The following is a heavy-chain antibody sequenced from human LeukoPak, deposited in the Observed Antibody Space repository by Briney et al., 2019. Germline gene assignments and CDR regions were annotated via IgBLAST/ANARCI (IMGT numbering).Heavy chain of an antibody. CDR3: ARAVSGSYYSVAFDI. CDR1: GGSISSGSYY. CDR2: IYTSGST. Sequence: PSETLSLTCTVSGGSISSGSYYWSWVRQPAGKGLEWIGRIYTSGSTNYNPSLKSRVTISVDTSKNQFSLKLSSVTAADTAVYYCARAVSGSYYSVAFDIWGQGTMVTVSS. V-gene: IGHV4-61*02. D-gene: IGHD3-10*01. J-gene: IGHJ3*02.